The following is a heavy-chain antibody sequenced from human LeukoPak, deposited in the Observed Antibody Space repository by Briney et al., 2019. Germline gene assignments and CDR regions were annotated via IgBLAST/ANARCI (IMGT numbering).Heavy chain of an antibody. CDR3: ARVGVFSGSWLLY. J-gene: IGHJ4*02. CDR2: ISSRGGTI. CDR1: GFSFSTYE. Sequence: GGSLRLSCAASGFSFSTYEMIWVRQAPGRGLEWVSSISSRGGTIYYADSVKGRFTISRDNAKNSLYLQMNSLRAEDTAVYYCARVGVFSGSWLLYWGQGTLVTVSS. D-gene: IGHD6-13*01. V-gene: IGHV3-48*03.